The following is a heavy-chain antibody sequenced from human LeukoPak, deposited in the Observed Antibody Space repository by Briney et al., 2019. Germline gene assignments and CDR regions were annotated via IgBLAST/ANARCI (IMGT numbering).Heavy chain of an antibody. CDR1: GGSIRSFY. Sequence: SETLSLTCTVSGGSIRSFYWSWIRQPAGKGLEWIGYIYYSGSTNYNPSLKSRVTISVDTPKNQFSLKLSSVTAADTAVYYCARDRPRLRGYSYGYYYYMDVWGKGTTVTVSS. V-gene: IGHV4-59*12. J-gene: IGHJ6*03. D-gene: IGHD5-18*01. CDR2: IYYSGST. CDR3: ARDRPRLRGYSYGYYYYMDV.